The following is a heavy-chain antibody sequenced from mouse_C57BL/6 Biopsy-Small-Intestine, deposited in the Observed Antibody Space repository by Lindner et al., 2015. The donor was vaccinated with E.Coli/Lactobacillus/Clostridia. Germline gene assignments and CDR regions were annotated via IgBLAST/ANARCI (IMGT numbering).Heavy chain of an antibody. CDR2: IDPETGGT. J-gene: IGHJ1*03. V-gene: IGHV1-15*01. Sequence: VQLQESGAELVRPGASVTLSCKASGYTFTDYEMHWVKQTPVHGLEWIGAIDPETGGTAYNQKFKGKAILTADKSSSTAYMELRSLTSEDSAVYYCTRAYGSSYEYWYFDVWGTGTTVTVSS. CDR3: TRAYGSSYEYWYFDV. D-gene: IGHD1-1*01. CDR1: GYTFTDYE.